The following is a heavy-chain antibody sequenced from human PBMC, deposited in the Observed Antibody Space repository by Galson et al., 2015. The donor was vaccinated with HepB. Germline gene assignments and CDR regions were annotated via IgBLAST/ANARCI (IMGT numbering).Heavy chain of an antibody. J-gene: IGHJ5*02. V-gene: IGHV5-51*01. CDR1: GYSFTSYW. CDR3: ARRLAAAAGTEWFDP. CDR2: IYPGDSDT. Sequence: QSGAEVKKPGESLKISCKGSGYSFTSYWIGWVRQMPGRGLEWMGIIYPGDSDTRYSPSFQGQVTISADKSISTAYLQWSSLKASDTAMYYCARRLAAAAGTEWFDPWGQGTLVTVSS. D-gene: IGHD6-13*01.